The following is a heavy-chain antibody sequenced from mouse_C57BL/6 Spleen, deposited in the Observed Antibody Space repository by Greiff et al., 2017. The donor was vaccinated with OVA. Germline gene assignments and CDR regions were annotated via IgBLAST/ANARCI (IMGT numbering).Heavy chain of an antibody. CDR2: IHPNSGST. CDR1: GYTFTSYW. Sequence: QVQLKQPGAELVKPGASVKLSCKASGYTFTSYWMHWVKQRPGQGLEWIGMIHPNSGSTNYNEKFKSKATLTVDKSSSTAYMQLSSLTSEDSAVYYCARLDYDYSFAYWGQGTLVTVSA. J-gene: IGHJ3*01. V-gene: IGHV1-64*01. CDR3: ARLDYDYSFAY. D-gene: IGHD2-4*01.